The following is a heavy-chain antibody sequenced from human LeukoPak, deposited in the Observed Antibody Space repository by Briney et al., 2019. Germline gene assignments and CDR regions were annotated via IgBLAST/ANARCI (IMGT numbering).Heavy chain of an antibody. J-gene: IGHJ4*02. CDR3: ARDDTTSGYYEFGY. CDR1: GYSISTGYY. Sequence: SETLSLTCTVSGYSISTGYYWDWIRQPPGKGLEWIGTFYHGGSTYYNPSLKSRVTISVDTSKNQFSLNLTSVTAADTAVYYCARDDTTSGYYEFGYWGQGTLVTVSS. CDR2: FYHGGST. V-gene: IGHV4-38-2*02. D-gene: IGHD5-12*01.